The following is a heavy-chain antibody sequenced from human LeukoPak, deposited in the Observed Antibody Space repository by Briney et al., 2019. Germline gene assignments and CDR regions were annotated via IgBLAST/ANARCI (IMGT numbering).Heavy chain of an antibody. CDR2: VKTKAHAGAT. J-gene: IGHJ4*02. Sequence: GGSLRLSCTVSGFTFSDAWMSWVRQAPGKGLEGVARVKTKAHAGATDYAESVTGRFTISTDNSENKLYLQMTSLQTDDTGVYFCSGHMTTADYWGQGTLVTVSS. CDR1: GFTFSDAW. D-gene: IGHD4-11*01. CDR3: SGHMTTADY. V-gene: IGHV3-15*01.